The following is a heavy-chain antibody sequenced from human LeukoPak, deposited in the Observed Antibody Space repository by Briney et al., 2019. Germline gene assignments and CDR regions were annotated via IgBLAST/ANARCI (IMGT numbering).Heavy chain of an antibody. CDR3: ARHVHDYVWGSYRQNFDY. V-gene: IGHV4-39*01. D-gene: IGHD3-16*02. J-gene: IGHJ4*02. CDR1: GGSISSSSYY. Sequence: SETLSLTCTVSGGSISSSSYYWGWIRQPPGKGLEWIGSIYYSGSTYYNPSLKSRVTISVDTPKNQFSLKLSSVTAADTAVYYCARHVHDYVWGSYRQNFDYWGQGTLVTVSS. CDR2: IYYSGST.